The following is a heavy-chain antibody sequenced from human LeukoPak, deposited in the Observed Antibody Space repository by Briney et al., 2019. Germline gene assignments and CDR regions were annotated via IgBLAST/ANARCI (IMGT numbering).Heavy chain of an antibody. CDR1: GGSISSYY. D-gene: IGHD6-19*01. Sequence: SETLSLTCTVSGGSISSYYWSWIRQPPGEGLEWIAYIHYSGSTNYNPSLKSRVTMSLDTSKNQFFLRLTSVTAADTAVYSCAATVAGARDWFDPWGQGTLVTVSS. CDR2: IHYSGST. J-gene: IGHJ5*02. V-gene: IGHV4-59*08. CDR3: AATVAGARDWFDP.